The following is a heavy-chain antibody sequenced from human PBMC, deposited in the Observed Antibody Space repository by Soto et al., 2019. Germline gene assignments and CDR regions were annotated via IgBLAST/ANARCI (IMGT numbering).Heavy chain of an antibody. V-gene: IGHV3-23*01. CDR1: GFTFSSYA. D-gene: IGHD3-22*01. CDR3: AKSPGMYYYDSSGYYHYDY. J-gene: IGHJ4*02. Sequence: PGGSLRLSCAASGFTFSSYAMSWVRQAPGKGLEWVSAISGCGVSTYYADSVKGRFTISRDNSKNTLYLQMNSLRAEDTAVYYCAKSPGMYYYDSSGYYHYDYWGQGTLVTVSS. CDR2: ISGCGVST.